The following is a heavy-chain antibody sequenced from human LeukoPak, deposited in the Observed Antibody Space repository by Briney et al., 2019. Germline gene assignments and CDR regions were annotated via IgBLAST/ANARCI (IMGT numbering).Heavy chain of an antibody. Sequence: GGSLRLSCVASGFTFSSSWMSWVRRAPGKGLEWVANIKQDGTEEYYVDSVRGRFSISKDNAKNSLYLQMNSLRAEDTAVYYCAKWKYSNSGIDDYWGQGTLVTVSS. J-gene: IGHJ4*02. CDR2: IKQDGTEE. D-gene: IGHD6-6*01. V-gene: IGHV3-7*03. CDR3: AKWKYSNSGIDDY. CDR1: GFTFSSSW.